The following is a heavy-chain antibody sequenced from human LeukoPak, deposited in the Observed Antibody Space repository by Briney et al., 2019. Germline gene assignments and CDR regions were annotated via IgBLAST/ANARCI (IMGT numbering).Heavy chain of an antibody. D-gene: IGHD3-10*01. CDR3: ASNGGFGELYDDY. Sequence: SETLSLTCTVSGGSISSGGYYWGWIRQHPGKGLEWIGYIYYSGSTYYNPSLKSRVTISVDTSKNQFSLKLSSVTAADTAVYYCASNGGFGELYDDYWGQGTLVTVSS. CDR2: IYYSGST. V-gene: IGHV4-31*03. CDR1: GGSISSGGYY. J-gene: IGHJ4*02.